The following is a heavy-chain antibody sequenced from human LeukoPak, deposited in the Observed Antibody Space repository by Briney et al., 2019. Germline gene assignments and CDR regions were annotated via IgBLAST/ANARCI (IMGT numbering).Heavy chain of an antibody. CDR3: ARTYGSGSDDY. CDR2: ISGTGAST. D-gene: IGHD3-10*01. V-gene: IGHV3-23*01. Sequence: GGSLRLSCAASGFTFSNYAMAWVRQAPGKGLEWVSGISGTGASTYYPDSVRGRFTISRDNSKNTLYLQMNSLRAEDTAVYYCARTYGSGSDDYWGQGTLVTVSS. CDR1: GFTFSNYA. J-gene: IGHJ4*02.